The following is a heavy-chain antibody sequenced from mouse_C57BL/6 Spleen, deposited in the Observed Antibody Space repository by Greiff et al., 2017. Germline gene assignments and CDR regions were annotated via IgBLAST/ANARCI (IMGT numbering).Heavy chain of an antibody. D-gene: IGHD2-5*01. V-gene: IGHV2-5*01. J-gene: IGHJ4*01. Sequence: QVQLQQSGPGLVQPSQSLSITCTVSGFSLTSYGVHWVRQSPGKGLEWLGVIWRGGSTDYNAAFMSRLSITKDNSKSQVFFKMNSLQADDTAIYYCANYYSNYLWAMDYWGQGTSVTVSS. CDR1: GFSLTSYG. CDR3: ANYYSNYLWAMDY. CDR2: IWRGGST.